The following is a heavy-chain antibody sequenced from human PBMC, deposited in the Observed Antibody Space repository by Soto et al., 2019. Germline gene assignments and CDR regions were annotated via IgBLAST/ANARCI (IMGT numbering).Heavy chain of an antibody. CDR2: IYDSGST. CDR3: ARRGGYCDY. CDR1: GGSISSYY. J-gene: IGHJ4*02. V-gene: IGHV4-59*01. Sequence: SETLSLTCTVSGGSISSYYWSWIRQPPGKGLEWIGYIYDSGSTNYNPSLKSRVTISVDTSKNQSSLKLSSVTAAYTAVYYCARRGGYCDYRGQGTRVTVAS. D-gene: IGHD6-25*01.